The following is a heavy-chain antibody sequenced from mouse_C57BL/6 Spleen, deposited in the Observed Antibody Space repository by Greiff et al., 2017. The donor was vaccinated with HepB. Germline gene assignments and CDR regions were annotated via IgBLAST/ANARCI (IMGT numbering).Heavy chain of an antibody. Sequence: EVLLVESGGGLVKPGGSLKLSCAASGFTFSSYAMSWVRQTPEQRLEWVATISDGGSYTYYPDNVKGRFTITRDNAKNNLYLQLSHLKSEDTAMYYCARGGLRGAMDYWGQGTSVTVSS. J-gene: IGHJ4*01. D-gene: IGHD1-1*01. CDR3: ARGGLRGAMDY. V-gene: IGHV5-4*01. CDR1: GFTFSSYA. CDR2: ISDGGSYT.